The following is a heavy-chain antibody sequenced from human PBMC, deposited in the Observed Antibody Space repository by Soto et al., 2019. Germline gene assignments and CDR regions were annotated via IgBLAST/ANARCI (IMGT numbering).Heavy chain of an antibody. CDR1: GFNFSTYA. J-gene: IGHJ4*02. CDR2: ISSSGGNT. CDR3: AKALVSSNYHKNGFDY. D-gene: IGHD4-4*01. V-gene: IGHV3-23*01. Sequence: GGSLRLSCAASGFNFSTYAMSWVRQAPGKGLEWVSTISSSGGNTYYADSVKGRFTISRDNSKNTLYLQMNSLRAEDTAVYYCAKALVSSNYHKNGFDYWGQGTLVTVSS.